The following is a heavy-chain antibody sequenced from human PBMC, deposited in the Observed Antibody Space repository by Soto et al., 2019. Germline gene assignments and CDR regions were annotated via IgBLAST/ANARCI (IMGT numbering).Heavy chain of an antibody. V-gene: IGHV3-48*02. CDR2: ISSSSSTI. J-gene: IGHJ3*02. CDR1: GFTFSSYS. Sequence: GSLRLSCAASGFTFSSYSMNWVRQAPGKGLEWVSYISSSSSTIYYADSVKGRFTISRDNAKNSLYLQMNSLRDEDTAVYYCARDRIGVTIFGVVIPNAFDIWGQGTMVTVSS. CDR3: ARDRIGVTIFGVVIPNAFDI. D-gene: IGHD3-3*01.